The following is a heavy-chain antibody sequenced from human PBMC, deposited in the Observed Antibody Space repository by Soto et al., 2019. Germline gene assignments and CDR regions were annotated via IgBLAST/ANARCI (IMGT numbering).Heavy chain of an antibody. Sequence: EVQLVESGGGLVQPGRSLRLSCTASGFTFGDYAMSWFRQAPGKGLEWVGFIRSKAYGGTTEYAASVKGRFTISRDDSKSIAYLQMNSLKTEDTAVYYCTRVLANGRYSSSSGIDYFDYWGQGTLVTVSS. J-gene: IGHJ4*02. CDR1: GFTFGDYA. CDR2: IRSKAYGGTT. D-gene: IGHD6-6*01. V-gene: IGHV3-49*03. CDR3: TRVLANGRYSSSSGIDYFDY.